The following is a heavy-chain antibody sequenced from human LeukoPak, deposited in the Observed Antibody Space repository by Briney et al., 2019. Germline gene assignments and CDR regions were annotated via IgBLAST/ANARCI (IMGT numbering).Heavy chain of an antibody. D-gene: IGHD3-10*01. Sequence: GGSLRLSCAASGFTFSNYAMSWVRQAPGKGLEWVSALSGSGGSAYYADSVKGRFTISRDNSKNTLYLQMNSLRAEDTAVYYCAKDGIWFGDLPSIDYWGQGTLVTVSS. V-gene: IGHV3-23*01. J-gene: IGHJ4*02. CDR1: GFTFSNYA. CDR3: AKDGIWFGDLPSIDY. CDR2: LSGSGGSA.